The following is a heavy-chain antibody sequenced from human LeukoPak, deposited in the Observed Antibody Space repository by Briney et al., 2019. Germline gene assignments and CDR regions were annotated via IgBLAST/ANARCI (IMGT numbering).Heavy chain of an antibody. V-gene: IGHV3-23*01. CDR3: ATYYDFWSAVRYYYYYYMDV. CDR1: GFTFSSYA. Sequence: GGSLRLSCAASGFTFSSYAMSWVRQAPGKGLEWVSAISGSGGSTYYADSVKGRFTISRDNSKNTLYLQMNSLRAEDTAVYYCATYYDFWSAVRYYYYYYMDVWGKGTTVTVFS. J-gene: IGHJ6*03. CDR2: ISGSGGST. D-gene: IGHD3-3*01.